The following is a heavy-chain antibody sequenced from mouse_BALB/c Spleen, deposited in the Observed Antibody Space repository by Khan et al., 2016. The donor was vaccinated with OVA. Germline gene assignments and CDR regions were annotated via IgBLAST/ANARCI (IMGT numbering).Heavy chain of an antibody. CDR3: ARIAYYYDSEGFAY. V-gene: IGHV5-6*01. CDR1: GFTFSTYG. CDR2: VSSGGHYT. Sequence: EVELVESGGDLVKPGGSLKLSCAASGFTFSTYGMSWVRQTPDKRLEWVATVSSGGHYTYYPDTVKGRFTISRDNAKNTLYLQMSSLTSEDTAMFYCARIAYYYDSEGFAYWGQGTLVTVSA. J-gene: IGHJ3*01. D-gene: IGHD1-1*01.